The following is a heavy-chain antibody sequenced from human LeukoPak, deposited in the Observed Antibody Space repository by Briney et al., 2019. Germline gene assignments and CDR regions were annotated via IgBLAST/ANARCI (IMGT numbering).Heavy chain of an antibody. CDR2: ISGSGGST. CDR1: GFTASSNY. D-gene: IGHD6-19*01. Sequence: PGGSLRLSCAASGFTASSNYMSWVRQAPGKGLEWVSAISGSGGSTYYADSVKGRFTISRDNSKNTLYLQMNSLRAEDTAVYYCAADSSGWYRFDYWGQGTLVTVSS. CDR3: AADSSGWYRFDY. V-gene: IGHV3-23*01. J-gene: IGHJ4*02.